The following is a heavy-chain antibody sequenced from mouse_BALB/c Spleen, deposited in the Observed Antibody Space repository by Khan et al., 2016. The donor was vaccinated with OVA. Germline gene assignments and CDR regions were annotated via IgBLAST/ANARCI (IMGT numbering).Heavy chain of an antibody. V-gene: IGHV1-7*01. Sequence: QVQLQQSGAELAKPGASVKMSCTASGYTFTSYWMHWIKQRPGQGLEWIGYINPTSGYTDYNQKFKDKATLTADKSSSTAYMQMSSLTSDDSAVYYSARDRIDYWGQCTALTVAS. CDR1: GYTFTSYW. J-gene: IGHJ2*01. CDR3: ARDRIDY. CDR2: INPTSGYT.